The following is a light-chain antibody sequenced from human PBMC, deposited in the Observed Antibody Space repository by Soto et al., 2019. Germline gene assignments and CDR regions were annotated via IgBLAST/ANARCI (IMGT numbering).Light chain of an antibody. CDR2: SHN. Sequence: QSVLTQPPSACGTPGQGVTLSCSGSSSNIGSNIVNWYQQFPGTAPKLLIYSHNQRPSGVPDRFSASKSGTSASLAISGLQSEDEADYYCAAWDDSLHGVVFGGGTQLTVL. J-gene: IGLJ2*01. CDR3: AAWDDSLHGVV. V-gene: IGLV1-44*01. CDR1: SSNIGSNI.